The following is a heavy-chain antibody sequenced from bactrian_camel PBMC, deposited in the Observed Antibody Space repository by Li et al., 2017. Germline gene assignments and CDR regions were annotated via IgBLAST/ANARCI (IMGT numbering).Heavy chain of an antibody. CDR3: SYGDAPSPSIPF. V-gene: IGHV3S25*01. CDR2: IYVGLGNT. CDR1: GYIYNRNC. D-gene: IGHD6*01. J-gene: IGHJ4*01. Sequence: QLVESGGGSVQAGGSLRHSCAASGYIYNRNCMAWFRQAPGKEREGIAAIYVGLGNTYYAASVRGRFTISEDNNNNKVVRLQMNSLKPEDTAVYYCSYGDAPSPSIPFRGQGTQVTVS.